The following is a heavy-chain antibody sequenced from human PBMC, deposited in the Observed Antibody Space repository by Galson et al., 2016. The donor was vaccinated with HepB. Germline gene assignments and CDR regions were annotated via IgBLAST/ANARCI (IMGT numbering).Heavy chain of an antibody. CDR3: VRGSAAAWGFFDH. V-gene: IGHV3-53*01. Sequence: SLRLSCAVSGFSVSSTYMTWVRQAPGKGLEWVSFIYAGGSTYYGDSVKGRFTISRDNSKNTLYLQMNSLRVEDTAVYNCVRGSAAAWGFFDHWGQGSLVTVSS. CDR1: GFSVSSTY. J-gene: IGHJ4*02. CDR2: IYAGGST. D-gene: IGHD6-13*01.